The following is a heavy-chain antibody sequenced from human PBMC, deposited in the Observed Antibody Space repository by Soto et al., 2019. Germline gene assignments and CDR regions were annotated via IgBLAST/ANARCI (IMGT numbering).Heavy chain of an antibody. V-gene: IGHV3-30*03. J-gene: IGHJ4*02. CDR3: TCEVASGY. CDR2: ISRDGGTK. D-gene: IGHD3-10*01. Sequence: QVQLVESGGGVVQPGRSLRLSCAVSGFPVSTYGMHWVRQAPGKGLEWVAVISRDGGTKFYADSVKGRFTISRDNSRNTLVLEMNSLRGDEMAVYYCTCEVASGYWGQGTLVTVSS. CDR1: GFPVSTYG.